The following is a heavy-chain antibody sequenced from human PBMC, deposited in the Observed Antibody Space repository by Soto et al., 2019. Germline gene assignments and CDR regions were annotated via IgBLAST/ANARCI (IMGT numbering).Heavy chain of an antibody. CDR1: GGTFSSYA. CDR3: ARPGAPAGAFYYYYGMDV. Sequence: QVQLVQSGAEVKKPGSSVKVSCKASGGTFSSYAISWVRQAPGQGLEWMGGIIPIFGTANYAQKFQGRVTITADESTSTAYMELSSLRSEDTAVYYCARPGAPAGAFYYYYGMDVWGQGTTVTVSS. J-gene: IGHJ6*02. CDR2: IIPIFGTA. D-gene: IGHD1-26*01. V-gene: IGHV1-69*01.